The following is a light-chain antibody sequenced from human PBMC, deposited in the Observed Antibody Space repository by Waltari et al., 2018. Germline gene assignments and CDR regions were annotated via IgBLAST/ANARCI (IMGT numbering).Light chain of an antibody. CDR2: TGA. V-gene: IGKV1-39*01. Sequence: DIQMTQSPSSLSASVGDRVTITCRASRTISIYLNWYQQKPGKAPKHLIYTGATLQPGVPSRFSGSGSGTDFTLTISSLQPEDFATYYCQQSHSTPLTFGGGTKVEIK. J-gene: IGKJ4*01. CDR3: QQSHSTPLT. CDR1: RTISIY.